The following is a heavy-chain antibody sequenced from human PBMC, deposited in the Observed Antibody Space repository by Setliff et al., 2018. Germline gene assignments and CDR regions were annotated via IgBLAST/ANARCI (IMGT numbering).Heavy chain of an antibody. J-gene: IGHJ4*02. V-gene: IGHV4-39*01. CDR2: VNYSGTS. CDR1: GGSIGSSSYY. Sequence: PSETLSLTCTVSGGSIGSSSYYWGWFRQPPGKGLEWIGSVNYSGTSYYNPSLKSRVTTSVDTSKNQFSLNLSSVTAADTAVYYCAAPGGGSYRFWGQGTLVTV. CDR3: AAPGGGSYRF. D-gene: IGHD1-26*01.